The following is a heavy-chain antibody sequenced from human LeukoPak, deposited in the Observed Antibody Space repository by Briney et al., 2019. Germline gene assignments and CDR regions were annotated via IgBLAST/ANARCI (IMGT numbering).Heavy chain of an antibody. V-gene: IGHV3-7*01. J-gene: IGHJ5*02. CDR2: IKQDGSEK. D-gene: IGHD1-26*01. CDR1: GFTSSSYW. CDR3: ARDSPIVGATSNWFDP. Sequence: PGGSLRLSCAASGFTSSSYWMSWVRQAPGKGLEWVANIKQDGSEKYYVDSVKGRFTISRDNAKNSLYLQMNSLRAEDTAVYYCARDSPIVGATSNWFDPWGQGTLVTVSS.